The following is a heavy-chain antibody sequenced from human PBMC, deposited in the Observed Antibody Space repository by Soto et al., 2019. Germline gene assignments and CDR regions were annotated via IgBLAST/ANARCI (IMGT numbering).Heavy chain of an antibody. V-gene: IGHV1-3*01. J-gene: IGHJ4*02. D-gene: IGHD2-15*01. CDR2: INAGNGNT. Sequence: QVQLVQSGAEVKKPGASVKVSCKASGYTFTSYAMHWVRQAPGQRLEWMGWINAGNGNTKYSQKFQGRVTITRDTSASTAYMELGSLRSEDTAVYYCARAGYCSGGSCYLLGFWGQGTLVTVSS. CDR3: ARAGYCSGGSCYLLGF. CDR1: GYTFTSYA.